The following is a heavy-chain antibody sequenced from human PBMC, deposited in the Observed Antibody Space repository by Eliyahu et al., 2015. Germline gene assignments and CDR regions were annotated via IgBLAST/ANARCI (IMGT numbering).Heavy chain of an antibody. Sequence: QVQLVESGGGVVQPGRSLRLSCAASGFTFSGYGMPWVRQAPGKGLEWVAVISYDGSNKYYADSVKGRFTISRDNSKNTLYLQMNSLRAEDTAVYYCAKEVIGWSSSSGFGYWGQGTLVTVSS. J-gene: IGHJ4*02. D-gene: IGHD6-6*01. V-gene: IGHV3-30*18. CDR2: ISYDGSNK. CDR3: AKEVIGWSSSSGFGY. CDR1: GFTFSGYG.